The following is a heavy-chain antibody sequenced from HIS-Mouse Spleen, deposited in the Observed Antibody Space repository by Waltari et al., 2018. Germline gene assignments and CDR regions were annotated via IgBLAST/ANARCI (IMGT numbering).Heavy chain of an antibody. J-gene: IGHJ4*02. V-gene: IGHV1-8*01. D-gene: IGHD4-4*01. Sequence: QVQLVQSGAEVKKPGASVKVSCKASGYTFTSYDINWVRQATGQGLEWMGWQNPHSGNTGYAQKFQGRVTITRNTSISTAYMELSSLRSEDTAVYYCAGGHDYSNYFDYWGQGTLVTVSS. CDR1: GYTFTSYD. CDR3: AGGHDYSNYFDY. CDR2: QNPHSGNT.